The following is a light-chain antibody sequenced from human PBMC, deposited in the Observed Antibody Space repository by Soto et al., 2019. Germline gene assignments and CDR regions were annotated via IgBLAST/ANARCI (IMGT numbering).Light chain of an antibody. CDR1: QDISNY. Sequence: DMEMTQSPSSLSASVGDRVTITCQASQDISNYLNWYQQKPGKAPKVLIYDVSNLETGVPSRFSGSGSGTAFSLTISNLQPEDMATYYCQKGSTFGGGTKVEIK. CDR3: QKGST. V-gene: IGKV1-33*01. J-gene: IGKJ4*01. CDR2: DVS.